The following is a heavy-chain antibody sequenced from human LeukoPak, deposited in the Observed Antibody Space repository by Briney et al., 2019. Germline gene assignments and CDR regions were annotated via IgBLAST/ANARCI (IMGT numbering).Heavy chain of an antibody. CDR3: ARGRGIAAAGDFDY. Sequence: ASVKVSCKASGCTFTSYDINWVRQATGQGLEWMGWMNPNSGNTGYAQKFQGRVTMTRNTSISTAYMELSSLRSEDTAVYYCARGRGIAAAGDFDYWGQGTLVTVSS. CDR2: MNPNSGNT. J-gene: IGHJ4*02. D-gene: IGHD6-13*01. CDR1: GCTFTSYD. V-gene: IGHV1-8*01.